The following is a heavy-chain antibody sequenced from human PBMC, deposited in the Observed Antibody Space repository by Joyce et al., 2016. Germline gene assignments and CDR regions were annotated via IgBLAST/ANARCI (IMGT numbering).Heavy chain of an antibody. J-gene: IGHJ4*02. CDR3: ARVPLSSAVDY. CDR1: GGSISDGGYY. CDR2: INYSGNT. V-gene: IGHV4-31*11. D-gene: IGHD1-26*01. Sequence: QVQLQESGPGLVQPSQTLSLTCGVSGGSISDGGYYWSWIRQRPGQGLEWIGYINYSGNTYYNPSLKSRLTISIDMSKNQGSLRLASVTAADTAVYYCARVPLSSAVDYWGQGILVTVSS.